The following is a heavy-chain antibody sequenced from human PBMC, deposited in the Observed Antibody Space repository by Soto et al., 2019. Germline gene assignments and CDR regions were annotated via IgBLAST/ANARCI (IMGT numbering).Heavy chain of an antibody. D-gene: IGHD3-16*01. J-gene: IGHJ4*02. Sequence: HPGGSLRLSCAVSGFTFDDNAIHWVRQAPEKGLEWVSGINWKSDIGYADSVKGRFTISRDNAENSLYLQMNSLRAEDTALYYCATSLDRGGRTTFIYWGQGTQVTVSS. V-gene: IGHV3-9*01. CDR1: GFTFDDNA. CDR2: INWKSDI. CDR3: ATSLDRGGRTTFIY.